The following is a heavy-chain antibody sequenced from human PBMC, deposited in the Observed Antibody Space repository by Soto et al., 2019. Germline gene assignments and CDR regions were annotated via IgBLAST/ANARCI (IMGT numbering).Heavy chain of an antibody. V-gene: IGHV4-59*08. D-gene: IGHD2-21*02. CDR3: ARHLPYCGGDCYSLDY. J-gene: IGHJ4*02. CDR2: IYYSAST. Sequence: SETLSLXCTVSGCSISSYYWSWIRQPPGKGLEWIGYIYYSASTNYSPSLKSRVTISVDTSKNQFSLNLSSVTAADTAVYYCARHLPYCGGDCYSLDYWGQGTLVTVS. CDR1: GCSISSYY.